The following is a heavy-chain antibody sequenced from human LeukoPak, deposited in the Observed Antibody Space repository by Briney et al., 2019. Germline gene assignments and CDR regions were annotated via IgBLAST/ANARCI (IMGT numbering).Heavy chain of an antibody. CDR1: GGSISGTNW. CDR2: INHSGST. Sequence: SETLSLTCGVSGGSISGTNWWSWVRQPPGQGLGWIGEINHSGSTNYNPSLKSRVTISVDTSKNQFSLKLRSVTAADTAVYYCARTRWLQSLFDYWGQGTLVTVSS. V-gene: IGHV4-4*02. J-gene: IGHJ4*02. D-gene: IGHD5-24*01. CDR3: ARTRWLQSLFDY.